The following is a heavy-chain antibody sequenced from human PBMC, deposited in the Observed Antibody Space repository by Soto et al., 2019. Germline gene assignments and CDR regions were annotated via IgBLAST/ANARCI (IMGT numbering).Heavy chain of an antibody. CDR2: IIPIFGTE. CDR1: GGTFSSYA. J-gene: IGHJ6*02. V-gene: IGHV1-69*01. CDR3: ARGDCSGGSCPDDYYYYGMDV. Sequence: QVQLVQSGAEVKKPGSSVKVSCKASGGTFSSYAISWVRQAPGQGLEWMGGIIPIFGTENYEQKFQDRVTIAAEESTSTAYMEVSSLRSEDTAVYYCARGDCSGGSCPDDYYYYGMDVGGQGTTVTVSS. D-gene: IGHD2-15*01.